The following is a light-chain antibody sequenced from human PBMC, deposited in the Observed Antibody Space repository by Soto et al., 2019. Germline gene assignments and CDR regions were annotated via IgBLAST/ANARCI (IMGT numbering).Light chain of an antibody. CDR2: GAS. CDR1: RSISRN. CDR3: QPYNNWPVVT. V-gene: IGKV3-15*01. J-gene: IGKJ4*01. Sequence: EMVLTQSPATLSGSPGERVTLSCRASRSISRNLAWYQQKAGQAPRLLIYGASTRATGIPDRFSGRGSGTEFTLTINGLQSEGFATYYCQPYNNWPVVTFGGGTRVEIK.